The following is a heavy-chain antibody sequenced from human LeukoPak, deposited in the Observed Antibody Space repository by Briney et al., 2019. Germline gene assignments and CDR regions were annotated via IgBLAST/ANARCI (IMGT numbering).Heavy chain of an antibody. D-gene: IGHD2-15*01. CDR2: IKSKTDGGTI. V-gene: IGHV3-15*01. J-gene: IGHJ4*02. Sequence: GGSLRLSCAASGFTFSNAWMSWVRQAPGKGLEWVGRIKSKTDGGTIDYAAPVKGRFTISTDDSKTTLSLQMHSLKTEDTAVYYCTTEGGWSYHFDSWGREPWSPSSQ. CDR3: TTEGGWSYHFDS. CDR1: GFTFSNAW.